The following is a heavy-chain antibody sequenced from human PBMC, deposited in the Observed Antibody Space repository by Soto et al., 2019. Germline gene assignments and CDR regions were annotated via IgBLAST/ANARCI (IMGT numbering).Heavy chain of an antibody. D-gene: IGHD2-2*01. CDR3: ARGPAPMPLIDY. V-gene: IGHV3-30*14. Sequence: GGSLRLSCAASGFAFSSYAMHWVRQAPGKGLEWVAVISYDGSNKYYADSVKGRFTISRDNSKNTLYLQMNSLRAEDTAVYYCARGPAPMPLIDYWGQGT. J-gene: IGHJ4*02. CDR1: GFAFSSYA. CDR2: ISYDGSNK.